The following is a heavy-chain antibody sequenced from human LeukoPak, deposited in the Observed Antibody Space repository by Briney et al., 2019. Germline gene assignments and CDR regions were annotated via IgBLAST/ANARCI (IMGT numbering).Heavy chain of an antibody. D-gene: IGHD5-18*01. CDR2: IYYSGST. J-gene: IGHJ4*02. Sequence: TSETLSLTCTVSGDSISSYYWSWIRQPPGKGLEWIGYIYYSGSTNYNPSLKSRVTISIDTSKNQFSLNLSSVTAADTAVYYCARGASGYSYGWGQGTLVTVSS. V-gene: IGHV4-59*01. CDR1: GDSISSYY. CDR3: ARGASGYSYG.